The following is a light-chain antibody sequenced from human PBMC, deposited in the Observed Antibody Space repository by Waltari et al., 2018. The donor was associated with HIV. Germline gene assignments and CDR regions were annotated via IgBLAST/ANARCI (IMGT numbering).Light chain of an antibody. J-gene: IGLJ2*01. CDR1: SSDVGGYNY. CDR2: EVS. V-gene: IGLV2-8*01. Sequence: QSALTQPPSASGSPGQSVTISCTGTSSDVGGYNYVSWYQQHPGKAPKLMIYEVSKRPSGFPDRFFGSKSGNTASLTVSGLQAEDEADYYCSSYAGSNNLRVFGGGTKLTVL. CDR3: SSYAGSNNLRV.